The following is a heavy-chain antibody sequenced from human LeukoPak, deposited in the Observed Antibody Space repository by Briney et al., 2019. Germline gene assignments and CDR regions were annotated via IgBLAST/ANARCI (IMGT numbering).Heavy chain of an antibody. CDR3: ASGGFRVAARPNGQNYYYYMDV. CDR1: GYTFTGYY. J-gene: IGHJ6*03. Sequence: ASVKVSCKASGYTFTGYYMHWVRQAPGQGLEWMGWINPNSGGTNYAQKFQGRVTMTRDTSISTAYMELSSLRSEDTAVYYCASGGFRVAARPNGQNYYYYMDVWGKGTTVTVSS. CDR2: INPNSGGT. V-gene: IGHV1-2*02. D-gene: IGHD6-6*01.